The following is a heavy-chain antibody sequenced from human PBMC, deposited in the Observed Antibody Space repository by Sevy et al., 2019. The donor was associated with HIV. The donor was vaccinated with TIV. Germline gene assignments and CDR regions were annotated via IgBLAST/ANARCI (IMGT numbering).Heavy chain of an antibody. CDR2: ITGSGGNS. J-gene: IGHJ4*02. CDR3: AKLCSSGSCYLDS. Sequence: SLRLSCAASGFTFSSYGMGWVRQAPGRGLKWVSAITGSGGNSFYADSVKGRFTISRDSSQNTLYLQLSSLRAEDTAIYYCAKLCSSGSCYLDSWGQGTLVTVSS. V-gene: IGHV3-23*01. D-gene: IGHD2-15*01. CDR1: GFTFSSYG.